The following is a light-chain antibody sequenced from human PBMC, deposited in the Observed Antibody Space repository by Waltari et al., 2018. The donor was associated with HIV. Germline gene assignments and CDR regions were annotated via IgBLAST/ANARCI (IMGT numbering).Light chain of an antibody. J-gene: IGLJ3*02. CDR3: QAWDSSTGGV. CDR1: HLGGNY. V-gene: IGLV3-1*01. CDR2: QDS. Sequence: SYELTQPPSVSVSPGQTARITCPADHLGGNYACWYQQKPGQSPVLVIYQDSKRPAGIPERFSGSNSGNTATLTISGTQAMDEADYYCQAWDSSTGGVFGGGTKLTVL.